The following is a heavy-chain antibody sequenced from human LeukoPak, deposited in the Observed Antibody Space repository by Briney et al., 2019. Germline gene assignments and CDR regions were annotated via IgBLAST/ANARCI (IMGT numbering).Heavy chain of an antibody. CDR1: GFTFSSYA. V-gene: IGHV3-23*01. CDR3: AVHTLSPSFDY. Sequence: GGSLRLSCAASGFTFSSYAMTWVRQAPGKGLEWVSTISGGGGGTYYVDSVKGRFTISRDNSKNTLFLQMNSLRAEDAAIYYCAVHTLSPSFDYWGQGTLVTVSS. J-gene: IGHJ4*02. CDR2: ISGGGGGT. D-gene: IGHD5-18*01.